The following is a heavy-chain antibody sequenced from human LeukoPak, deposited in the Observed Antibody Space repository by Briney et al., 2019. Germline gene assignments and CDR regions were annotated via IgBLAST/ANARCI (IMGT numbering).Heavy chain of an antibody. Sequence: SETLSLTCNVSGGSFNNKDYYWGWIRQPPGKGLEWIGSVSYSGRTYSNPSLQSRLTISVDTSKNRLSLKLSSVTAADTAVYYCARRISVFGVVLRDYGMDVWGQGTTVTVSS. V-gene: IGHV4-39*01. D-gene: IGHD3-3*01. CDR2: VSYSGRT. CDR3: ARRISVFGVVLRDYGMDV. J-gene: IGHJ6*02. CDR1: GGSFNNKDYY.